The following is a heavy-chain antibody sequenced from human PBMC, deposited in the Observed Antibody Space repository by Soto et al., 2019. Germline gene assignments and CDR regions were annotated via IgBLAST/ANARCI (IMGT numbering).Heavy chain of an antibody. J-gene: IGHJ4*02. CDR3: ARQKGYYDSSGYSGRYYFDY. D-gene: IGHD3-22*01. Sequence: SETLSLTCTVSGGSISSSGYYWGWICQPPGKGLEWIGSIYYSGSTYYNPSLKSRVTISVDTSKNQFSLKLSSVTAADTAVYYCARQKGYYDSSGYSGRYYFDYWGQGTLVTVSS. CDR2: IYYSGST. V-gene: IGHV4-39*01. CDR1: GGSISSSGYY.